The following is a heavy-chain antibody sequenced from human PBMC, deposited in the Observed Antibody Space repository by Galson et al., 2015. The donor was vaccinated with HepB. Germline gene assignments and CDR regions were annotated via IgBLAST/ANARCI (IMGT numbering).Heavy chain of an antibody. CDR3: AKDYFGMAV. CDR2: ISGSGGSP. V-gene: IGHV3-23*01. Sequence: SLRLSCAASGSTSGMTFTTYAMTWVRQTPGKGLEWVSAISGSGGSPYYADSVKGRFTISRDNSNDTLYLLMNSLRAEDTAIYYYAKDYFGMAVWGQGTTVTVSS. D-gene: IGHD2-21*01. CDR1: GSTSGMTFTTYA. J-gene: IGHJ6*02.